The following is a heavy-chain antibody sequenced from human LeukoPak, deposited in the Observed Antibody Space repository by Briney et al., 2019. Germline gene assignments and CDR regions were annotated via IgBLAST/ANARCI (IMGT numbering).Heavy chain of an antibody. V-gene: IGHV1-69*04. CDR3: TREGVYSPDPSSYHRLPFDI. Sequence: SVKVSCKASGDNFDTYVVTWVRQAPGQGLEWMGRIIPTLDVANFAQKFNGRVSITADKSTNTAHLELSSLRSEDTAVYYCTREGVYSPDPSSYHRLPFDIWGKGTVVIVSS. CDR1: GDNFDTYV. J-gene: IGHJ3*02. D-gene: IGHD3-16*02. CDR2: IIPTLDVA.